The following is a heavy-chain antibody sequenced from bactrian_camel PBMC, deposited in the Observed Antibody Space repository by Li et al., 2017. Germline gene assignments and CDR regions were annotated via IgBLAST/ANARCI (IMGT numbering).Heavy chain of an antibody. Sequence: VQLVESGGGSMQTGGSRRLSCGASGFPFSSHGMSWFRQPPGKGLEWVSTITDIGTTYYADSVKGRFTGSRDNAKNTVYLQSYSLKPEDTAVYYCVLSSNDWAFDSWGQGTQVTVS. CDR3: VLSSNDWAFDS. D-gene: IGHD6*01. J-gene: IGHJ4*01. CDR2: TITDIGTT. V-gene: IGHV3S35*01. CDR1: GFPFSSHG.